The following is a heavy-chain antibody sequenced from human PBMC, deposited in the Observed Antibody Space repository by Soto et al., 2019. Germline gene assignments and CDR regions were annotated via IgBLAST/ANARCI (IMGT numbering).Heavy chain of an antibody. J-gene: IGHJ6*03. Sequence: ASVKVSCKASGYTFTSYDINWVRQATGQGLERMGWMNPNSGNTGYAQKFQGRVTMTSNTSIITAYMELSSLRSEDTAVYYCARGTVTTPRYYYYYMDVWGKGTTVTVSS. V-gene: IGHV1-8*01. D-gene: IGHD4-4*01. CDR2: MNPNSGNT. CDR1: GYTFTSYD. CDR3: ARGTVTTPRYYYYYMDV.